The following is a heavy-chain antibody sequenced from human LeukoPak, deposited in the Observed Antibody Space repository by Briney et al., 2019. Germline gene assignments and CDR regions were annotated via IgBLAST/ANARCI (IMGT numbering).Heavy chain of an antibody. CDR3: AALAYYDSSGLPP. J-gene: IGHJ5*02. D-gene: IGHD3-22*01. Sequence: GGSLRLSCAASGFTFSNYSMNWVRQAPGKGLEWVSYITSSRTIYYADSVKGRFTISRDNAKNSLYLQMNSLRDEDTAVYYCAALAYYDSSGLPPWGQGTLVTVSS. V-gene: IGHV3-48*02. CDR2: ITSSRTI. CDR1: GFTFSNYS.